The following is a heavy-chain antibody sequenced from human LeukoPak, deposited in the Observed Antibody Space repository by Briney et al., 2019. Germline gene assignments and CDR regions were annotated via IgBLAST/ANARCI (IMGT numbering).Heavy chain of an antibody. CDR3: AKGATGGSYYFDY. V-gene: IGHV3-23*01. D-gene: IGHD1-26*01. CDR1: GFTFSTYT. CDR2: IGNNGGGI. J-gene: IGHJ4*02. Sequence: SGGSLRLSCAASGFTFSTYTMYWVRHPPGKRLEWVSIIGNNGGGIHYADSVKGRFTISRDNFKNALYLQMNSLRVEDTAVYYCAKGATGGSYYFDYWGQGTLVTVSS.